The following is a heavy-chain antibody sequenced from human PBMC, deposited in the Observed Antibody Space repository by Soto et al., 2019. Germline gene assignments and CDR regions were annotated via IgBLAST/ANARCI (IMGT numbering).Heavy chain of an antibody. Sequence: PSETLSLTCAVYGGSFSGYYWSWIRQPPGKGLEWIGEINHSGSTNYNPSLKSRVTISLDTSKNQFSLKLSSVTAADTAVYYCARGTPYYYDSSGYYNYWGQGTLVTVSS. CDR1: GGSFSGYY. V-gene: IGHV4-34*01. J-gene: IGHJ4*02. CDR3: ARGTPYYYDSSGYYNY. D-gene: IGHD3-22*01. CDR2: INHSGST.